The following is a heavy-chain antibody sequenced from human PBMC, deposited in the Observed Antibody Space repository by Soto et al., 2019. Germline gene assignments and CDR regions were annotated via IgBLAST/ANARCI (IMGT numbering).Heavy chain of an antibody. CDR3: ARVELDRHGYNCWFDP. CDR2: ISYGGST. D-gene: IGHD5-12*01. J-gene: IGHJ5*02. CDR1: GGSISSGDYY. V-gene: IGHV4-31*03. Sequence: QVQLQESGPGLLKPSQTLSLTCTVSGGSISSGDYYWSWIRQHPGRGLEWIGYISYGGSTYYNPSLTSRPTMSVDTSKNQFSLRLTSVTAADTAMYYCARVELDRHGYNCWFDPWGQGTLVTVSS.